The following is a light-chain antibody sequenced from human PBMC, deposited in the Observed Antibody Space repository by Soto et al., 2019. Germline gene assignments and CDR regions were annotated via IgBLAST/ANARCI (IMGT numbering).Light chain of an antibody. CDR3: QQYYSPPIT. V-gene: IGKV4-1*01. CDR1: QSVLYSSNNKNY. J-gene: IGKJ5*01. Sequence: DIVMTQSPDSLAVSLGERATFNCKSSQSVLYSSNNKNYLAWYQQKPGQPPKLLIYWASTRDSGVPDRFSGSGSETDFTLTISSLQAEDVAVYYCQQYYSPPITFGQGTRLEIK. CDR2: WAS.